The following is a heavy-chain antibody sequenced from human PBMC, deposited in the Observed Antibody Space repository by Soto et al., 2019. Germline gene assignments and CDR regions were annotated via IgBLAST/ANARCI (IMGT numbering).Heavy chain of an antibody. V-gene: IGHV3-30*18. CDR1: GFTFNTFV. CDR3: AKSPNFYCSSYNCYKYYFVS. D-gene: IGHD2-2*02. J-gene: IGHJ4*02. Sequence: GGSLRLSCAASGFTFNTFVMHWVRQAPGKGLEWVAVISYDGIDKYYSDSVRGRFTISRDNSMNTLYLQMNSLRTEDTAVYYCAKSPNFYCSSYNCYKYYFVSWGEGTLVTFSS. CDR2: ISYDGIDK.